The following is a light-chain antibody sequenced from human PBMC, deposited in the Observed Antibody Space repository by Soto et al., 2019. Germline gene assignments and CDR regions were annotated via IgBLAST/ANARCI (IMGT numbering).Light chain of an antibody. V-gene: IGLV9-49*01. CDR1: SGYNNYK. Sequence: QPVLSQPPSASASLGASVTLTCTLSSGYNNYKVDWYQQRPGKGPRFVMRVGTGGIVGSKGDGIPDRFSVLGSSLNRYLTIENIQEEDESYYYCGADDGSGTYFVYVFGSGTKLTVL. CDR2: VGTGGIVG. J-gene: IGLJ1*01. CDR3: GADDGSGTYFVYV.